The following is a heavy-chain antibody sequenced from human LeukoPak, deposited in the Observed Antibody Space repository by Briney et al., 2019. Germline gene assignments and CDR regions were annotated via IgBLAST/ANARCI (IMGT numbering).Heavy chain of an antibody. V-gene: IGHV4-39*07. CDR3: AREVSSSWRNWFDP. D-gene: IGHD6-13*01. CDR2: IYYSGST. J-gene: IGHJ5*02. Sequence: SETLSLTCTVSGGSISSSSYYWGWIRQPPGKGLEWIGSIYYSGSTYYNPSLKSRVTISVDTSKNQFSLKLSSVTAADTAVYYCAREVSSSWRNWFDPWGQGTLVTVSS. CDR1: GGSISSSSYY.